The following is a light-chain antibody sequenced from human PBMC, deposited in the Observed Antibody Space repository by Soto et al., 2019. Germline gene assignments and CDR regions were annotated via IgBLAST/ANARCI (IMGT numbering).Light chain of an antibody. CDR2: AAS. CDR1: QGISSY. J-gene: IGKJ1*01. Sequence: AIRMTQSPSSFSASTGDRVTITCRASQGISSYLAWYQQKPGKAPKLLIYAASTLQSGVPSRFSGSGSGTDFTITISCLQYEDFATYYCQQYYSYPRGTFGQGTKVEIK. CDR3: QQYYSYPRGT. V-gene: IGKV1-8*01.